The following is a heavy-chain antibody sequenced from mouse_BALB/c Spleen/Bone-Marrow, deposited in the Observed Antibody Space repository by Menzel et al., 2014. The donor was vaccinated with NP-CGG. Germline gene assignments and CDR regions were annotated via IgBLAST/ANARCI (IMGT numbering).Heavy chain of an antibody. J-gene: IGHJ4*01. CDR2: ISGGSSSI. CDR1: GSTFSNFG. Sequence: EVKLVESGGGLVQPGGSRKLSCAASGSTFSNFGMHWVRQAPEKGLEWVAYISGGSSSIYYGDTVKGRFTISRDNPKNTLFLQMTSLRSEDTAMYFCSRGEDYDGYAMDYWGQGTSITVSS. CDR3: SRGEDYDGYAMDY. D-gene: IGHD2-4*01. V-gene: IGHV5-17*02.